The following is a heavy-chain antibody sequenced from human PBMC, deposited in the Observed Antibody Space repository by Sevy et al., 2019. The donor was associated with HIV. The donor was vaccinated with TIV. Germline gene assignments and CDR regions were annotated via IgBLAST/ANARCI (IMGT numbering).Heavy chain of an antibody. CDR1: GFTFSSYA. V-gene: IGHV3-30*04. J-gene: IGHJ4*02. D-gene: IGHD2-2*01. CDR2: ISYDGSNK. Sequence: GGSLRLSCAASGFTFSSYAMHWVRQAPGKGLEWVAVISYDGSNKYYADSVKGRFTISRDNSKNTLYLQMNSLRVEDTAVYYCARVKSIVVVPAANPDDYWGQGTLVTVSS. CDR3: ARVKSIVVVPAANPDDY.